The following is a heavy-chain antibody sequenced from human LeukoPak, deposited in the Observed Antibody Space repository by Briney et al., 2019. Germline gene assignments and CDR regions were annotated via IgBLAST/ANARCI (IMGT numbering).Heavy chain of an antibody. V-gene: IGHV4-59*02. CDR2: VVYNGST. CDR1: GASVSSSY. CDR3: ARGFYEPIDR. Sequence: SETLSLTCSVSGASVSSSYWNWIRQSPGKGLEWMANVVYNGSTKYNPSFRGRRTMSLDTSKNEFELKLESGTAADMVRYFCARGFYEPIDRWGQGTLVTVSS. J-gene: IGHJ5*02. D-gene: IGHD2/OR15-2a*01.